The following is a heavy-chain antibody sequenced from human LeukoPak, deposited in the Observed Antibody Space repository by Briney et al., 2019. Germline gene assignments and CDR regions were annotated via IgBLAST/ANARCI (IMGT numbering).Heavy chain of an antibody. CDR2: IYYSGST. D-gene: IGHD6-19*01. V-gene: IGHV4-39*01. J-gene: IGHJ5*02. CDR1: GGSISSSSYY. CDR3: ARFQVAVAFPNPHGA. Sequence: SETLSLTCTVSGGSISSSSYYWGWIRQPPGQGLEWIGSIYYSGSTYYNPSLKSRVTISVDTSKNQFSLKLSSVTAADTAVYYCARFQVAVAFPNPHGAWGQGTLVTVSS.